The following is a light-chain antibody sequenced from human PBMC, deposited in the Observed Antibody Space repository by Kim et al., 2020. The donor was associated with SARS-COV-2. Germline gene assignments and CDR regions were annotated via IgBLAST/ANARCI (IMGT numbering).Light chain of an antibody. V-gene: IGLV1-47*02. CDR3: AAWDDSLSGRL. J-gene: IGLJ3*02. CDR2: ANT. CDR1: NSNIGKTF. Sequence: SVLTQPPSASGTPGQSVTISCSGGNSNIGKTFVYWYQQLPGTAPKVLIYANTQQPSGVPDRFSGSKSGTSASLTISGLRSEDEADYYCAAWDDSLSGRLFGGGTKLTVL.